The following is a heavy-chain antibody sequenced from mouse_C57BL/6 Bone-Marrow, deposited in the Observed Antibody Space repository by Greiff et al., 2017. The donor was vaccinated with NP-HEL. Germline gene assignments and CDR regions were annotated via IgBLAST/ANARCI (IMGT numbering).Heavy chain of an antibody. D-gene: IGHD1-1*01. Sequence: QVQLQQPGAELVKPGASVKLSCKASGYTFTSYWMQWVKQRPGQGLEWIGEIDPSDSYTNYNQKFKGKATLTVDTSSSTAYMQLSSLTSEDSAVYYCARSRLSYYFDYWGQGTTLTVSS. CDR1: GYTFTSYW. CDR3: ARSRLSYYFDY. CDR2: IDPSDSYT. J-gene: IGHJ2*01. V-gene: IGHV1-50*01.